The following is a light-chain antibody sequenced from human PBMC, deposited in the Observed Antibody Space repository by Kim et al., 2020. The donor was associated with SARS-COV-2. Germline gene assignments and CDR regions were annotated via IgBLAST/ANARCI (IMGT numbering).Light chain of an antibody. CDR2: SAS. CDR3: RQYSNAPYT. CDR1: LIVDNY. Sequence: SLSPGERVTLSCRASLIVDNYLAWYQQKPGRVPRVLFYSASTGATGIPDGISGRGYGKNFTLTITGLRPEVFAKYYCRQYSNAPYTFGQGTRLEFK. V-gene: IGKV3-20*01. J-gene: IGKJ2*01.